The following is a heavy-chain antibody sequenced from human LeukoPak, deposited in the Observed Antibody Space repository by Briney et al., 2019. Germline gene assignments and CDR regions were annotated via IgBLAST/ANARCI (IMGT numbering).Heavy chain of an antibody. CDR2: ISSSGSTI. J-gene: IGHJ4*02. V-gene: IGHV3-48*03. Sequence: GGSLRLSCAASGFTFSSYEMNWVRQAPGKGLEWVSYISSSGSTIYYADSVKGRFTISRDNAKNSLYLQMNSLRAEATAVYYCARWGGGGAAVVDYWGQGTLVTVSS. CDR1: GFTFSSYE. D-gene: IGHD3-16*01. CDR3: ARWGGGGAAVVDY.